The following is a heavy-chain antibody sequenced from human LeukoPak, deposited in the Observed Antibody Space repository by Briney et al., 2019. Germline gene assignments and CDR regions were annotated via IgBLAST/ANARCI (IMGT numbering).Heavy chain of an antibody. CDR1: GFTFSNYE. J-gene: IGHJ4*02. CDR2: ISSSGSTI. CDR3: AQIYTYGSSQFDY. Sequence: PGGSLRLSCAASGFTFSNYEMNWVRQAPGMGLEWVSYISSSGSTIYYADSVKGRFTISRDNAKNSLYPQMNSLRAEDTAVYYCAQIYTYGSSQFDYWGQGTLVTVSS. D-gene: IGHD5-18*01. V-gene: IGHV3-48*03.